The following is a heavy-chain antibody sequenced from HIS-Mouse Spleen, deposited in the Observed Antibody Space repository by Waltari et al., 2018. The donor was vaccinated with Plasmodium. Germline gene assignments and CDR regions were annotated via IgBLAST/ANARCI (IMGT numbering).Heavy chain of an antibody. D-gene: IGHD7-27*01. CDR3: ATRGGNWGTFDY. J-gene: IGHJ4*02. CDR2: FDPEDGET. Sequence: QVQLVQSGAEVKKPGASVKVSCKVSGYTLTELSMHWVRQAPGKGLEWMGGFDPEDGETIYAQKFQGRVTITEDTATDTAYMELSSLRSEDTAVYYCATRGGNWGTFDYWGQGTLVTVSS. CDR1: GYTLTELS. V-gene: IGHV1-24*01.